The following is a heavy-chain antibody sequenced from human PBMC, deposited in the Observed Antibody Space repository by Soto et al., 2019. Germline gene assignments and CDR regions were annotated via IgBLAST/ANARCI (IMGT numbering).Heavy chain of an antibody. CDR2: LSQDGGGT. J-gene: IGHJ4*02. Sequence: GGSLRLSCAASGFSFSSYAMSWVRQAPGKGLEWVSELSQDGGGTNYADSVKGRFTISRDNSKNMLYLQMNSLRAEDTAVYFCAKDYNGVEVSAVLFENWGQGTQVTVSS. CDR3: AKDYNGVEVSAVLFEN. CDR1: GFSFSSYA. V-gene: IGHV3-23*01. D-gene: IGHD2-8*01.